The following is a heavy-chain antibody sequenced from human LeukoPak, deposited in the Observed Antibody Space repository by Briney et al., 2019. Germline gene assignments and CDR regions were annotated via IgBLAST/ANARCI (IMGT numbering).Heavy chain of an antibody. CDR2: ISGDGGST. CDR1: GFTFNEYG. CDR3: AKDQWQAGGFDY. V-gene: IGHV3-43*02. J-gene: IGHJ4*02. D-gene: IGHD6-19*01. Sequence: GGSLRLSCAASGFTFNEYGMHWVRQAPGKGLEWVSLISGDGGSTFYADSVKGRFTISRDNSKNSLYLQMNRLRTEDTALYYCAKDQWQAGGFDYWGQGTLVTVSS.